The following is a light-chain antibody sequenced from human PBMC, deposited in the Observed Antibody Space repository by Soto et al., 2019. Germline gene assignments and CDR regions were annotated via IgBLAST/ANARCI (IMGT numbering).Light chain of an antibody. J-gene: IGKJ1*01. CDR1: QNVNSW. V-gene: IGKV1-5*01. Sequence: DIQMTQSPSTLSASVGDRVTITCRASQNVNSWLAWYQQKPGQAPKFLIYDATILEAGVPSSFRGSGSGTEFTLTISSLQPDDFATYYCQQYNNYPWTFGQGTQVEV. CDR2: DAT. CDR3: QQYNNYPWT.